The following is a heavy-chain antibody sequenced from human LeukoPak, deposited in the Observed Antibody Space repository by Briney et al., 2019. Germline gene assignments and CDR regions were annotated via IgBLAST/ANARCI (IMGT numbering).Heavy chain of an antibody. CDR3: AKENTMIVLGAFDI. V-gene: IGHV3-30*18. D-gene: IGHD3-22*01. CDR1: GFPFSSYF. J-gene: IGHJ3*02. Sequence: GGCLRLSCAASGFPFSSYFIHWVRQAPGKGLEWVALISPDGNDKYYADVVKGRFAISRDNSKNTLYLQMNSLRAEDMAVYYCAKENTMIVLGAFDIWGQGTMATVSS. CDR2: ISPDGNDK.